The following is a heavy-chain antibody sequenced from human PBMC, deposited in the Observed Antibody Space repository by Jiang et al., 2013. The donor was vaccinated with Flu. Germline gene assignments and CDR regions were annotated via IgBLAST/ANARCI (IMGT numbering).Heavy chain of an antibody. CDR1: GDSVSRNSAA. D-gene: IGHD6-19*01. Sequence: SQTLSLTCAISGDSVSRNSAAWNWIRQSPSRGLEWLGRTYYRSKWYNDYAVSVKSRITIKSDTSKNQFSLQLISVTPEDTAVYYCARDDGIAVAGHFDYWGQGTLVTVSS. CDR3: ARDDGIAVAGHFDY. J-gene: IGHJ4*02. V-gene: IGHV6-1*01. CDR2: TYYRSKWYN.